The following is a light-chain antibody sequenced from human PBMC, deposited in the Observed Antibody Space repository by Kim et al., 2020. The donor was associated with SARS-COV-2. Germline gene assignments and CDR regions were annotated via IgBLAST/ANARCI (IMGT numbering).Light chain of an antibody. V-gene: IGLV1-44*01. CDR1: RSNIGCNS. CDR2: SND. CDR3: AAWDDNLNGPV. Sequence: GQKIVISCSGGRSNIGCNSVNWYQQNPGAAPRILVYSNDQRPSGVPDRFSGSKSGTSGSLAISGLQPEDEADYYCAAWDDNLNGPVFGGGTQLTVL. J-gene: IGLJ3*02.